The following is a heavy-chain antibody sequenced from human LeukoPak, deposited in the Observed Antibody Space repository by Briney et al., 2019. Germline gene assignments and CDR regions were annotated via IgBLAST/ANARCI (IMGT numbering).Heavy chain of an antibody. CDR3: ARYLTGWSSGFDM. D-gene: IGHD6-19*01. Sequence: GGSLRLSCATSGFTFSSHWMHWVRQAPGKGLVWVSRIKGDGSSTSYADSVKGRFTISRDNSKNTLYLQMNSLRAEDTAVYYCARYLTGWSSGFDMWGQGTMVTVSS. CDR1: GFTFSSHW. J-gene: IGHJ3*02. CDR2: IKGDGSST. V-gene: IGHV3-74*01.